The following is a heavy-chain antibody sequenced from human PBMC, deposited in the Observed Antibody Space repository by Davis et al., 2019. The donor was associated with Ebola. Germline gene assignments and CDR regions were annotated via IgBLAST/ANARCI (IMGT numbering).Heavy chain of an antibody. J-gene: IGHJ6*02. CDR2: IYPGDSDT. CDR1: GYSFTTYW. V-gene: IGHV5-51*01. D-gene: IGHD1-26*01. CDR3: ARRVGYSRMDV. Sequence: GGSLRLSCKGSGYSFTTYWLGWVRQMPGKGLEWMGLIYPGDSDTIYSPSFQGQVTISADKSISTAYLQWSSLKASDTAMYYCARRVGYSRMDVWGQGTAVTVSS.